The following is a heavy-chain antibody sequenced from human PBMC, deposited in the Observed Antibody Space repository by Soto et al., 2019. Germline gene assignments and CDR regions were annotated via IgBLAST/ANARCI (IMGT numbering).Heavy chain of an antibody. D-gene: IGHD6-6*01. CDR2: LSAYNGNT. J-gene: IGHJ4*02. Sequence: QVQLVQSGAEVKKPGASVKVSCKASGYTFTSYGISWVRQAPGQGLEWMGWLSAYNGNTNYAQKLQGRVTMTTDTSTSTAYMELRSLRSDDTAVYYCARDPVPIRYSSSSEGFDYWGQGTLVTVSS. CDR3: ARDPVPIRYSSSSEGFDY. V-gene: IGHV1-18*01. CDR1: GYTFTSYG.